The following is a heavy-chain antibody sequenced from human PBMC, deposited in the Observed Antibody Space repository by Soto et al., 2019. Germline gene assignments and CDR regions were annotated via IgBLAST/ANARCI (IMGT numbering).Heavy chain of an antibody. J-gene: IGHJ1*01. CDR3: ARLGSSTWYYFQH. CDR1: GGSITSSGSA. Sequence: SETLSLTCNASGGSITSSGSAWGWIRQSPGKGLEWIGTIDYSGNIYYTPSLKSRITISVDTSKNQISLKLSSVTAADTAVYYCARLGSSTWYYFQHWGQGTLVTVSS. V-gene: IGHV4-39*01. D-gene: IGHD6-13*01. CDR2: IDYSGNI.